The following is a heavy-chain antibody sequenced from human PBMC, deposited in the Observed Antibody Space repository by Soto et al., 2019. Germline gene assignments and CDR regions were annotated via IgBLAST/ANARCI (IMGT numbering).Heavy chain of an antibody. CDR3: ASRSSGWYFDY. V-gene: IGHV3-23*01. D-gene: IGHD6-19*01. CDR1: GFIFSDHW. CDR2: ISGSGGST. J-gene: IGHJ4*02. Sequence: GGSLRLSCAASGFIFSDHWMHWVRHVPGKGLEWVALISGSGGSTYYADSVKGRFTISRDNSKNTLYLQMNSLRAEDTAVYYCASRSSGWYFDYWGQGTLVTVSS.